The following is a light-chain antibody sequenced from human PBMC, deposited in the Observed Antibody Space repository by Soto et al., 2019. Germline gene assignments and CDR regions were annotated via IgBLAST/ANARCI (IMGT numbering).Light chain of an antibody. CDR2: DVT. CDR1: SSDVGGYNY. J-gene: IGLJ7*01. CDR3: ATWDSRLRALL. V-gene: IGLV2-11*01. Sequence: QSALTQPRSVSGSPGQSVTISCTGTSSDVGGYNYVSWYQQHPGKAPKLMIYDVTKRPSGVPDRFSGSKSGTSATLGITGLQAGDEGDYYCATWDSRLRALLFGGGTQLTVL.